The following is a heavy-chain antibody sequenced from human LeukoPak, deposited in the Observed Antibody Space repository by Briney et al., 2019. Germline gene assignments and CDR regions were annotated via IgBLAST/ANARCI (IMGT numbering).Heavy chain of an antibody. J-gene: IGHJ4*02. CDR3: MRGAGTSGYDLVGVSY. CDR2: ISNNGGNT. CDR1: GFTFSHYA. D-gene: IGHD5-12*01. Sequence: GGSLRLSCSASGFTFSHYAMHWVRQAPGKGLEDASAISNNGGNTYYGDSVKGRFTISRDNSKNTLYLHMSSLRSEDTAVYYCMRGAGTSGYDLVGVSYWGQGTLVTVSS. V-gene: IGHV3-64D*09.